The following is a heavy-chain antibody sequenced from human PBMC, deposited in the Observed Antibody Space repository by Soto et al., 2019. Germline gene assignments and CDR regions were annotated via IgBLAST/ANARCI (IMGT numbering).Heavy chain of an antibody. CDR1: NYPFINFG. J-gene: IGHJ4*02. V-gene: IGHV1-18*01. D-gene: IGHD3-9*01. Sequence: ASVKVSCKASNYPFINFGISWVRQAPGQGLEWMGWITTFNGKTNYAQKFQGRITITADTSATTAYMELRSLISDDTAVYYCVRVRFADFDPPASYYWGQGDRVTV. CDR2: ITTFNGKT. CDR3: VRVRFADFDPPASYY.